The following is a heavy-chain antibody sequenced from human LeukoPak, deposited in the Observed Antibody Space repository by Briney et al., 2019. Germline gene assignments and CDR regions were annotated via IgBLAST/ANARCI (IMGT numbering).Heavy chain of an antibody. CDR2: IYYGGST. CDR1: GGSISSSSYY. J-gene: IGHJ5*02. CDR3: ARVLRNDNWFDP. D-gene: IGHD2-15*01. V-gene: IGHV4-39*07. Sequence: SETLSLTCTVSGGSISSSSYYWGWIRQPPGKGLEWIGSIYYGGSTYYNPSLKSRVTISVDTSKNQFSLKLSSVTAADTAVYYCARVLRNDNWFDPWGQGTLVTVSS.